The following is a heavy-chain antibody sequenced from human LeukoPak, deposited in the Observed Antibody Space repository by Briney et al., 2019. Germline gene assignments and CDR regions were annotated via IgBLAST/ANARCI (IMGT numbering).Heavy chain of an antibody. CDR2: INHSGST. CDR3: ARGRMDIVVVPAANPAYYYYYGIDV. D-gene: IGHD2-2*03. Sequence: PSETLSLTCAAYGGSFSGYYWSWIRQPPEKGLEWIGEINHSGSTNYNPSLKSRVTISSHTSKNQFSLKLSSVTAADTAVYYCARGRMDIVVVPAANPAYYYYYGIDVWGQGTTVTVSS. J-gene: IGHJ6*02. CDR1: GGSFSGYY. V-gene: IGHV4-34*01.